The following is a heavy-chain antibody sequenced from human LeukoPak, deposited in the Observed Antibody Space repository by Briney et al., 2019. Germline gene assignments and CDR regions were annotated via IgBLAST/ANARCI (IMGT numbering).Heavy chain of an antibody. J-gene: IGHJ4*02. D-gene: IGHD2-21*02. CDR3: ARDGFLGPVTAYLDY. CDR1: GVTFSSYA. Sequence: PGGSLRLSCAASGVTFSSYAMHWVRQAPGKGLVWVSRVKRDGSSTSYADSVKGRFTISRDNARNTLYLQLNSLRAEDTAVYYCARDGFLGPVTAYLDYWGQGTPVTVSS. V-gene: IGHV3-74*01. CDR2: VKRDGSST.